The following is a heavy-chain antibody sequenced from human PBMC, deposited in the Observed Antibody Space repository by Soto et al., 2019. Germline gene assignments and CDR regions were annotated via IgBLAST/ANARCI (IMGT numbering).Heavy chain of an antibody. Sequence: QVQLQESGPGLVKPSETLSLTCNVSGGSMSSYYWSWIRQPPGKGLEWIGYVYYSGSTNYNPSLKRRVTISVDTSKNQFSLKLSSVTAADTAVYYCASYANYNHFWGQGTLVTVSS. V-gene: IGHV4-59*01. J-gene: IGHJ4*02. CDR2: VYYSGST. CDR1: GGSMSSYY. D-gene: IGHD4-4*01. CDR3: ASYANYNHF.